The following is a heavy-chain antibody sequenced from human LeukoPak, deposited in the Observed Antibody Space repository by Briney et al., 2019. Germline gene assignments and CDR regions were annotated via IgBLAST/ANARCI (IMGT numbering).Heavy chain of an antibody. CDR2: VFNSGTT. CDR1: GGSISSSSYL. CDR3: ARQGVIITYFDY. J-gene: IGHJ4*02. D-gene: IGHD3-22*01. Sequence: SETLSLTCNVSGGSISSSSYLWGWIRQPPXXXLEWIGSVFNSGTTYYNSSLKSRVTITVDTSKNQFSLKLSSVTAADTAVYYCARQGVIITYFDYWGQGILVTVSS. V-gene: IGHV4-39*01.